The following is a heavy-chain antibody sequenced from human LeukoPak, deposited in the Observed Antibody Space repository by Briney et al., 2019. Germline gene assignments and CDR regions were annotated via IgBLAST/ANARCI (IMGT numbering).Heavy chain of an antibody. D-gene: IGHD3-3*01. CDR3: ARTAQKYYDFRSNYYPPNFDY. Sequence: GASVKVSCKASGYTFTGYDISWVRQAPGQGLEWMGRISASTGVTKSAQKFQARVSMTTDTSTTTAYMELRSLRSDDTAVYYCARTAQKYYDFRSNYYPPNFDYWGQGTLVTVSS. CDR1: GYTFTGYD. CDR2: ISASTGVT. J-gene: IGHJ4*02. V-gene: IGHV1-18*01.